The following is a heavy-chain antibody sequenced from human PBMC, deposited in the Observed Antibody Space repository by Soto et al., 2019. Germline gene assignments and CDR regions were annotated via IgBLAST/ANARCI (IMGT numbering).Heavy chain of an antibody. J-gene: IGHJ6*02. CDR2: ISGYNGDT. CDR3: AKSGQPLYYYYGLDV. D-gene: IGHD3-3*01. V-gene: IGHV1-18*01. Sequence: ASVKVSCKASGYTFTRYGISWVRQAPGQGLEWMGWISGYNGDTNYAQKFQDRVSMTIDTSTGTAYMELRSLTSDDTAIYYCAKSGQPLYYYYGLDVWGQGTKVTV. CDR1: GYTFTRYG.